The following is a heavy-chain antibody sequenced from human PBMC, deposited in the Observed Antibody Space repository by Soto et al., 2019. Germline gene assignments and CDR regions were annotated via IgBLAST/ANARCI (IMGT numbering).Heavy chain of an antibody. CDR3: ARLRGYSGCGKTDY. Sequence: QVQLQQWGAGLLKPSETLSLTCAVYGGSFSGYYWSWIRQPPGKGLEWIGEINHSGSTNYNPSLKSRVTISVDTSKNQFSLKLSSVTAADTAVYYCARLRGYSGCGKTDYWGQGTLVTVSS. D-gene: IGHD5-12*01. J-gene: IGHJ4*02. CDR2: INHSGST. CDR1: GGSFSGYY. V-gene: IGHV4-34*01.